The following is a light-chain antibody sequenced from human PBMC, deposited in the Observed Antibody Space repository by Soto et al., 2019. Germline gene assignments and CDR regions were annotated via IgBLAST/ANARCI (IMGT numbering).Light chain of an antibody. CDR2: DVS. J-gene: IGLJ3*02. V-gene: IGLV2-11*01. CDR3: CSYAGSYAFEV. Sequence: QSALTQPRSVSGSPGQSVTISCTGTSSDVGGNSYVSWYQQHPGKAPKLMIYDVSERPSGVPDRFSGSKSGNTASLTISGLQAEDEADYYFCSYAGSYAFEVFGGGTKVTVL. CDR1: SSDVGGNSY.